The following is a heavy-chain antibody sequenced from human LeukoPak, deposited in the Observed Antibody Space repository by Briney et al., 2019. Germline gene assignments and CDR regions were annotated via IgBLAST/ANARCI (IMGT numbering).Heavy chain of an antibody. Sequence: GGSLRLSCAASGFTVSGNYMSWVRQAPGKGLEWVSIIYSGGSTYYGDSVKGRFTISRDNSKNTLYLQMNSLRVEDTAVYYCARDYKTTVTTHDHYYMDVWGKGTTVTVS. V-gene: IGHV3-53*01. J-gene: IGHJ6*03. CDR1: GFTVSGNY. D-gene: IGHD4-17*01. CDR3: ARDYKTTVTTHDHYYMDV. CDR2: IYSGGST.